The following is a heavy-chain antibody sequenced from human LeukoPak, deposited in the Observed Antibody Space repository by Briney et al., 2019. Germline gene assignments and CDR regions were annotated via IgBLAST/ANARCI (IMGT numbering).Heavy chain of an antibody. J-gene: IGHJ6*03. D-gene: IGHD3-16*01. CDR2: FHTSGDT. CDR3: VRGLRDEDRYYSYYFMDV. CDR1: GDSISNYF. V-gene: IGHV4-4*09. Sequence: SETLSLTCSVSGDSISNYFWTWIRQPPGKGLEWIGYFHTSGDTNYVSSLKSRVTMSVDTSKNQFSLRLSSVTAADTAVYSCVRGLRDEDRYYSYYFMDVWGKGTTVTVSS.